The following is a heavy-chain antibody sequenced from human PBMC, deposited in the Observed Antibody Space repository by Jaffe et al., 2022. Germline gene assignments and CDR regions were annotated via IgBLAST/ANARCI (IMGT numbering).Heavy chain of an antibody. CDR3: ARGPPYYYGSGSYD. CDR2: INHSGST. Sequence: QVQLQQWGAGLLKPSETLSLTCAVYGGSFSGYYWSWIRQPPGKGLEWIGEINHSGSTNYNPSLKSRVTISVDTSKNQFSLKLSSVTAADTAVYYCARGPPYYYGSGSYDWGQGTLVTVSS. V-gene: IGHV4-34*01. J-gene: IGHJ4*02. CDR1: GGSFSGYY. D-gene: IGHD3-10*01.